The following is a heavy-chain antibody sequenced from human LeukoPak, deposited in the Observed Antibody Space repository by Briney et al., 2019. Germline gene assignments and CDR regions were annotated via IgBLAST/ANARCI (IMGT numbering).Heavy chain of an antibody. V-gene: IGHV3-74*01. CDR2: INSDGSGT. CDR1: GFTFSSYW. CDR3: ARDSLSSGCLDY. Sequence: QTGGSLRLSCAASGFTFSSYWMHWVRHAPGKGLVWVSRINSDGSGTTYADSVKGRFTISRDNAKSTLYLQLNSLGAEDTAVYYCARDSLSSGCLDYWGQGTLVTVSS. D-gene: IGHD3-22*01. J-gene: IGHJ4*02.